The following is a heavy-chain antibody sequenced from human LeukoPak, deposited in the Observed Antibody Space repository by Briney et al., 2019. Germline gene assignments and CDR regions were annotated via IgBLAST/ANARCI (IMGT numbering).Heavy chain of an antibody. CDR2: ISGSGGST. CDR3: AKDRGQWLALGAFDI. V-gene: IGHV3-23*01. CDR1: GFTFSSYA. D-gene: IGHD6-19*01. Sequence: GGSLRLSCAPSGFTFSSYAMSWVRQAPGKGLEWVSAISGSGGSTYYADSVKGRFTISRDNSKNTLYLQMNSLRAEDTAVYYCAKDRGQWLALGAFDIWGQGTLVTVSS. J-gene: IGHJ4*02.